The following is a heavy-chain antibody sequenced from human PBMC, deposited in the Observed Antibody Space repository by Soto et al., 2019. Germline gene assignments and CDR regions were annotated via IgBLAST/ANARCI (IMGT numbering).Heavy chain of an antibody. CDR1: GGSFSGYY. D-gene: IGHD6-19*01. Sequence: SETLSLTCAVYGGSFSGYYWSWIRQPPGKGLEWIGEINHSGSTNYNPSLKSRVTISVDTSKNQFSLKLSSVTAAETAVYYCARLPGIAVAGTYYYYYYGMDVWGQGTTVTVSS. CDR3: ARLPGIAVAGTYYYYYYGMDV. J-gene: IGHJ6*02. CDR2: INHSGST. V-gene: IGHV4-34*01.